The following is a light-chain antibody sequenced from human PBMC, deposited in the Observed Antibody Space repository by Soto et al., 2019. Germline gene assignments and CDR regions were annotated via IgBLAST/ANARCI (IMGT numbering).Light chain of an antibody. Sequence: QSALTQPASVSGSPGQSITISCTGTSSDVGGYNYVSWYQQQPGKAPKLMIYQVSNRPSGVSNRFSGSKSGNTASLTISGLQAEDEADYYCSSYTSSSPYDFGIGTKVTVL. CDR2: QVS. CDR1: SSDVGGYNY. J-gene: IGLJ1*01. CDR3: SSYTSSSPYD. V-gene: IGLV2-14*01.